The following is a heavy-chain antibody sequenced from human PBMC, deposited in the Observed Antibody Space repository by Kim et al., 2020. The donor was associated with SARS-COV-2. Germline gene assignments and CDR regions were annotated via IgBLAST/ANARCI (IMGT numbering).Heavy chain of an antibody. D-gene: IGHD3-16*01. J-gene: IGHJ6*02. CDR3: ARVTWIYYGMDV. Sequence: NYNPSLKSRVTISVDTSKNQFSLKLSSVTAADTAVYYCARVTWIYYGMDVWGQGTTVTVSS. V-gene: IGHV4-59*01.